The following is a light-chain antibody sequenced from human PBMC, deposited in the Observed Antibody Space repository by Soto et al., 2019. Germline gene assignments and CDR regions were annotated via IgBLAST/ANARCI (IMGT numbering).Light chain of an antibody. J-gene: IGKJ1*01. V-gene: IGKV3-15*01. CDR1: QSISSSY. Sequence: EVVLTQSPDTLSLSPGVRATLSCRASQSISSSYLVWYQQKPGQAPRLLVYGASTKATDMPGRFSGRGSGTEFTLTINNLQSEDFAVYYCQQYRNWPRTFGQGTKGDIK. CDR3: QQYRNWPRT. CDR2: GAS.